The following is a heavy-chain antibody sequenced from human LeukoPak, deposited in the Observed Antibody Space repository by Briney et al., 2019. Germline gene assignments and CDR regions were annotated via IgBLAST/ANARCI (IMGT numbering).Heavy chain of an antibody. CDR2: IYYSGST. Sequence: PSETLSLTCTVSGGSTSSGGYYWSWIRQHPGKGLEWIGYIYYSGSTYYNPSLKSRVTISVDTSKNQFSLKLSSVTAADTAVYYCARECIAAAGNTFDYWGQGTLVTVSS. D-gene: IGHD6-13*01. CDR1: GGSTSSGGYY. V-gene: IGHV4-31*03. CDR3: ARECIAAAGNTFDY. J-gene: IGHJ4*02.